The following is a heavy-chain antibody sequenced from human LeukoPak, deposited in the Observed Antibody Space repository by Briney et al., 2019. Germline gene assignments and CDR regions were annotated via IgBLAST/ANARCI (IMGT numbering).Heavy chain of an antibody. CDR2: ISDIRSFI. Sequence: GSLRLPFAASGFTFSSYSLNWVRQAPGKGLEWVSSISDIRSFIYYAESVKGRFTISRDNAKNSLYLQINSLRAEDTAVYYCARDLSPHYYGSGSPTYYAMDVWGQGTTVTVSS. J-gene: IGHJ6*02. CDR3: ARDLSPHYYGSGSPTYYAMDV. D-gene: IGHD3-10*01. CDR1: GFTFSSYS. V-gene: IGHV3-21*01.